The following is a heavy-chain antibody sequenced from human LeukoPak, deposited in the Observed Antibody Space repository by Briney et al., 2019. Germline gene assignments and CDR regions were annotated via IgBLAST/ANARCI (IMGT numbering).Heavy chain of an antibody. V-gene: IGHV4-59*01. D-gene: IGHD2-15*01. CDR2: VYYSGST. J-gene: IGHJ5*02. CDR1: GDSINNYY. CDR3: ARGESGGSGWFPP. Sequence: PSETLSLTCSVSGDSINNYYWNWIRQPPRRGLDWIGYVYYSGSTNYNPSLKSRVTISVDTSKHQFCLQLTSVTAADTAVYYCARGESGGSGWFPPWGQGTLVSVS.